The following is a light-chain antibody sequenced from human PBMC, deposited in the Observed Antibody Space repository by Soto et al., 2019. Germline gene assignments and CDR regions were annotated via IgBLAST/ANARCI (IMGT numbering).Light chain of an antibody. CDR1: SGHSSYI. CDR2: LEGSGNY. Sequence: QSVLTQSSSASASLGSSVKLTCTLSSGHSSYIIAWHQQQPGKAPRYLMKLEGSGNYNKGSGVPDRFSGSSSGADRYLTISNLQFDDEADYYCETWDTNTRVFGGGTKVTVL. J-gene: IGLJ3*02. V-gene: IGLV4-60*02. CDR3: ETWDTNTRV.